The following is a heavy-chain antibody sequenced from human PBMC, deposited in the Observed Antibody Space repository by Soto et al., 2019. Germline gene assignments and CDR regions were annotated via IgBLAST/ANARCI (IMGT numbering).Heavy chain of an antibody. CDR1: GFTFSSYG. CDR3: AKVGGYDWNYFYYMDV. D-gene: IGHD1-20*01. Sequence: GESLKISCAASGFTFSSYGMHWVRQAPGKGLEWVAVISYDGSNKYYADSVKGRFTISRDNSKNTLYLQMNSLRAEDTAVYYCAKVGGYDWNYFYYMDVWGKGTTVTVSS. V-gene: IGHV3-30*18. CDR2: ISYDGSNK. J-gene: IGHJ6*03.